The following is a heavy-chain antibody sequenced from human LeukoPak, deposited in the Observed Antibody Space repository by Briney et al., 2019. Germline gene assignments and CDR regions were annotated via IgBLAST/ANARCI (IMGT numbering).Heavy chain of an antibody. CDR1: GGSISSSSYY. CDR3: ARRGYGGNSIDY. V-gene: IGHV4-39*01. J-gene: IGHJ4*02. Sequence: PSETLSLTCTVSGGSISSSSYYWGWIRQPPGKGLEWIGSIYYSGGTYYNPSLKSRVTISVDTSKNQFSLKLSSVTAADTAVYYCARRGYGGNSIDYWGQGTLVTVSS. D-gene: IGHD4-23*01. CDR2: IYYSGGT.